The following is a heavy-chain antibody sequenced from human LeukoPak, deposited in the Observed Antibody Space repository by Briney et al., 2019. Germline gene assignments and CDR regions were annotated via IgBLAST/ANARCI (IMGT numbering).Heavy chain of an antibody. CDR1: GYTLTELS. J-gene: IGHJ5*02. V-gene: IGHV1-24*01. Sequence: ASVKVSCKVSGYTLTELSMHWVRQAPGKGVEWRGGFDPEDGETIYAQKFQGRVTLTRDMSTSTDYLELSSLRSEDTAVYYCARDNSVRDEAWWFNPWGQGTLVTVSS. CDR3: ARDNSVRDEAWWFNP. CDR2: FDPEDGET. D-gene: IGHD5-24*01.